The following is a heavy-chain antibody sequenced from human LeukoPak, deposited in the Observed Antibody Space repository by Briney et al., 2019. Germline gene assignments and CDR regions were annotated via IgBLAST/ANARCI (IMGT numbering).Heavy chain of an antibody. D-gene: IGHD2-21*02. J-gene: IGHJ4*02. CDR1: GGSISSYY. V-gene: IGHV4-59*01. CDR2: IYYSGST. CDR3: ARAYCGGDCYPFDY. Sequence: SETLSLTCTVSGGSISSYYWSWIRQPPGKGLEWIGYIYYSGSTNYNPSLKSRVTISVDTSKNQFSLKLSSVTAGDTAVYYCARAYCGGDCYPFDYWGQGTLVTVSS.